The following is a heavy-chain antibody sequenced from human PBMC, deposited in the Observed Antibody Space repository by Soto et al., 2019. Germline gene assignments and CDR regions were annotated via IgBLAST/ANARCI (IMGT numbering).Heavy chain of an antibody. CDR3: ARERGNSGTFDY. Sequence: QVLLVQSGTGVKRSGASVKLSCKASGYRFTAYALHWVRQAPGQGLEWMGWINPGAGGTKYSQNFQGRFTITRDTSATTAYMDLSSLTTEDTAVYFCARERGNSGTFDYWGQGTLVTVSS. J-gene: IGHJ4*02. CDR1: GYRFTAYA. D-gene: IGHD6-25*01. V-gene: IGHV1-3*01. CDR2: INPGAGGT.